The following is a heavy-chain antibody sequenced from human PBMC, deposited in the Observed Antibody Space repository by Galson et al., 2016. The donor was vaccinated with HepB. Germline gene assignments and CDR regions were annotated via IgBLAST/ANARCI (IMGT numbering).Heavy chain of an antibody. J-gene: IGHJ4*02. CDR1: GFTFSRYW. V-gene: IGHV3-74*01. CDR2: INSDGSIT. Sequence: SLRLSCAAPGFTFSRYWMHWVRQAPGKGLVWVSRINSDGSITTYVDSVKGRFSISRDNAKNTLYLQMNSLRVEDTAVYYCARGIAYCGGDCTEEIDFWGQGTLVTVSS. CDR3: ARGIAYCGGDCTEEIDF. D-gene: IGHD2-21*02.